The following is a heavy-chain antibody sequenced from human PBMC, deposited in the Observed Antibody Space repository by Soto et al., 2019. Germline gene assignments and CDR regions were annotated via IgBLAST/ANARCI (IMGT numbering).Heavy chain of an antibody. CDR1: GGTFSSYT. J-gene: IGHJ4*02. V-gene: IGHV1-69*04. CDR3: ARDPFMAAGNHY. CDR2: IIPILGIA. Sequence: SVKVSCKASGGTFSSYTISWVRQAPGQGLEWMGRIIPILGIANYAQKFQGRVTITADKSTSTACMELSSLRSEDTAVYYCARDPFMAAGNHYWGQGTLVTVSS. D-gene: IGHD6-13*01.